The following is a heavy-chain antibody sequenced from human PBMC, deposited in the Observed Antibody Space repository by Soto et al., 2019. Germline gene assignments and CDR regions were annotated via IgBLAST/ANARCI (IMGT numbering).Heavy chain of an antibody. Sequence: EVQLLESGGGLVQPGGSLRLSCAASGFTFSNYAMNWVRQAPGKGLEWVSGISGGGGTTYNADSVKGRFTISRDNSKNTLYRQMNNLRAEDTAIYYCAKDSGYSSGWYWGQGTLVTVSS. J-gene: IGHJ4*02. CDR2: ISGGGGTT. D-gene: IGHD6-19*01. CDR1: GFTFSNYA. CDR3: AKDSGYSSGWY. V-gene: IGHV3-23*01.